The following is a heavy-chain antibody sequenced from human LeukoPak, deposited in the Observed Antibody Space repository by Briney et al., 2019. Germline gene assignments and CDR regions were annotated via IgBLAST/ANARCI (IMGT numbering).Heavy chain of an antibody. CDR2: ISYDGSNK. V-gene: IGHV3-30-3*01. Sequence: GGSLRLSCAASGFTFSSYAMHWVRQAPGKGLEWVAVISYDGSNKYYADSVKGRFTISRDNSKNTLYLQMNSLRAEDTAVYYCAKGDRQLAPPGLCHYWGQGTLVTVSS. CDR3: AKGDRQLAPPGLCHY. J-gene: IGHJ4*02. D-gene: IGHD6-6*01. CDR1: GFTFSSYA.